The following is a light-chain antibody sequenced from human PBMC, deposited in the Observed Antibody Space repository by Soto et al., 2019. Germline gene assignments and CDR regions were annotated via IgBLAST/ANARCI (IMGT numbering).Light chain of an antibody. Sequence: IVLTQSPSTLSLSTGERATLSCRASQSVSSYLAWYQQKPGQAPRLLIYDASNRATGIPARFSGSGSGTDFTLTISSLEPEDFAVYYCQQREAFGQRTRLEIK. J-gene: IGKJ5*01. CDR1: QSVSSY. CDR3: QQREA. V-gene: IGKV3-11*01. CDR2: DAS.